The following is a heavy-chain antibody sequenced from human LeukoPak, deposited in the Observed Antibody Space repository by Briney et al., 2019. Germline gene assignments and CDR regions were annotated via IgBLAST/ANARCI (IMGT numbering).Heavy chain of an antibody. CDR2: ISSSSSYI. D-gene: IGHD3-22*01. V-gene: IGHV3-21*01. J-gene: IGHJ5*02. CDR1: GFTFSSYS. CDR3: ARDPRLDYYDSSGYPNWFDP. Sequence: GGSLRLSCAASGFTFSSYSMNWVRQAPGKGLEWVSSISSSSSYIYYADSVKGRFTISRDNAKNSLYLQMNSLRAEDTAVYYCARDPRLDYYDSSGYPNWFDPWGQGTLVTVSS.